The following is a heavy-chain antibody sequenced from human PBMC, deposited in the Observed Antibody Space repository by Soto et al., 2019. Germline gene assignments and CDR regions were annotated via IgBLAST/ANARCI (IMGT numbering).Heavy chain of an antibody. Sequence: XVKVSCNSSSVTASSYAISWVRQAPGEGLEWMGGIIPIFGTANYAQKFQGRVTITADKSTSTAYMELSSLRSEATAVYYCARAFGGAFDIWGQATMVTVSS. V-gene: IGHV1-69*06. CDR2: IIPIFGTA. J-gene: IGHJ3*02. D-gene: IGHD3-10*01. CDR3: ARAFGGAFDI. CDR1: SVTASSYA.